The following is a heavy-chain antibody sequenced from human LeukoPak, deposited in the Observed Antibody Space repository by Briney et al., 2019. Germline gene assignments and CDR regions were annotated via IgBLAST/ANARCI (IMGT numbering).Heavy chain of an antibody. CDR3: ARDKIVGATYFDY. CDR2: IKQDGSER. Sequence: GGSLRLSCAASGFTFSSFAMSWVRQAPGKGLEWVANIKQDGSERYYVDSVKGRFTISRDNAKNSLNLQMNSLRAEDTAIYYCARDKIVGATYFDYWGQGTLVTVSS. D-gene: IGHD1-26*01. V-gene: IGHV3-7*01. J-gene: IGHJ4*02. CDR1: GFTFSSFA.